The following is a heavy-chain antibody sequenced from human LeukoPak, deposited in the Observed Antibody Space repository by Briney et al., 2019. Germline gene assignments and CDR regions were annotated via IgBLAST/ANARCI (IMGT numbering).Heavy chain of an antibody. CDR3: ARGVYGCPNDY. J-gene: IGHJ4*02. V-gene: IGHV1-8*01. CDR1: GYTFTSYD. Sequence: ASVKVSCKATGYTFTSYDISWVRQPTGQRLEGMGWMNPISGNTGYAQKFQGRVTMTRNTSISTAYMELSSLRSEDTAVYYCARGVYGCPNDYWGQGTLVTVSS. D-gene: IGHD2-15*01. CDR2: MNPISGNT.